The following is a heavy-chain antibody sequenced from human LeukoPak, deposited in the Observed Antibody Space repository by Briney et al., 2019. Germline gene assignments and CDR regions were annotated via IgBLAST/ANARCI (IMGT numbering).Heavy chain of an antibody. J-gene: IGHJ3*02. CDR1: GGPFSGYY. D-gene: IGHD3-9*01. Sequence: SETLSLTCAVYGGPFSGYYWSWIRKPPGKGLEWIGEINRSGSTNYNAPLKSRVTISVDTSKNQFSLKLSSVTAADTAVYYCARCSPFEWLPYDAFDIWGQGTMVTVSS. CDR2: INRSGST. V-gene: IGHV4-34*01. CDR3: ARCSPFEWLPYDAFDI.